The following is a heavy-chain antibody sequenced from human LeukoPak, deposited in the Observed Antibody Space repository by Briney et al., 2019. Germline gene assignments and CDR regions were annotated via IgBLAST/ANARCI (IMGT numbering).Heavy chain of an antibody. J-gene: IGHJ4*02. CDR1: GYTFTDYY. CDR3: ATDPSSSGLLTDY. D-gene: IGHD6-19*01. V-gene: IGHV1-69-2*01. CDR2: VDPEDGET. Sequence: GASVKVSCKVSGYTFTDYYMHWVQQAPGKGLEWMGLVDPEDGETIYAEKFQGRVTITADTSTDTAYMELSSLRSEDTAVHYCATDPSSSGLLTDYWGQGTLVTVSS.